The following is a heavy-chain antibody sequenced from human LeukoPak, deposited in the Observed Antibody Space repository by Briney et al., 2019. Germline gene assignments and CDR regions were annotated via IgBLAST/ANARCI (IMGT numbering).Heavy chain of an antibody. D-gene: IGHD3-10*01. CDR2: IIPIFGTA. V-gene: IGHV1-69*05. J-gene: IGHJ6*03. CDR1: GGTFSSYA. Sequence: EASVKVSCKAPGGTFSSYAISWVRQAPGQGLEWMGGIIPIFGTANYAQKFQGRVTITTDESTSTAYMELSSLRSEDTAVYYCARSAYGSGSYYIPYYYMDVWGKGTTVTVSS. CDR3: ARSAYGSGSYYIPYYYMDV.